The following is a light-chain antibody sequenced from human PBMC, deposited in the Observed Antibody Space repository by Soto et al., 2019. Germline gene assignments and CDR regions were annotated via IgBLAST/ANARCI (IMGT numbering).Light chain of an antibody. CDR1: QSVSIL. J-gene: IGKJ1*01. Sequence: EIVLPQSPATLSVSPGERATLSCRASQSVSILLAWYQQKPGQPPRLLIYDASKRATGIPPRFSGSGSTTDFTLTISSLEPEAFAVYDGHQRGNGPPWTFGQGTKVDIK. CDR3: HQRGNGPPWT. CDR2: DAS. V-gene: IGKV3-11*01.